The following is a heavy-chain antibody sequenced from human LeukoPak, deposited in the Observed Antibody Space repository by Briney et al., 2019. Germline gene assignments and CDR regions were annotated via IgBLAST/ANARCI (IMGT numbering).Heavy chain of an antibody. Sequence: SQTLSLTCAISGDSVSSNSAAWNWIRQSPSRGLEWLGRTYYRSKWSNDYADSVKSRITISPDPSKNEFSLQLNSVTPEDTAVYYCARDPDSSYEWGPFDSWGQGTLVTVSS. CDR2: TYYRSKWSN. CDR3: ARDPDSSYEWGPFDS. V-gene: IGHV6-1*01. J-gene: IGHJ5*01. D-gene: IGHD6-6*01. CDR1: GDSVSSNSAA.